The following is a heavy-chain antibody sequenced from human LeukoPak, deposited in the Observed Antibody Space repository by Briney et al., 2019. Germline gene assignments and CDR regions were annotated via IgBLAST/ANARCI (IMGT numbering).Heavy chain of an antibody. CDR3: ARYSGLYCSSTSCKGWFDP. V-gene: IGHV4-61*02. Sequence: SETLSLTCTVSGGSISNGSYYWSWIRQPAGKGLEWIERIYTSGSTNYNPSLKSRVTISVDTSKNQFSLKLSSVTAADTGVYYCARYSGLYCSSTSCKGWFDPWGQGTLVTVSS. CDR1: GGSISNGSYY. J-gene: IGHJ5*02. CDR2: IYTSGST. D-gene: IGHD2-2*01.